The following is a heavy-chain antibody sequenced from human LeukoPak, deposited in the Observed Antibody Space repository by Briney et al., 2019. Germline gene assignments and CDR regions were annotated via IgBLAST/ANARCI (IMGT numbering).Heavy chain of an antibody. V-gene: IGHV4-30-4*07. Sequence: PSETLSLICTVSGGSISSGGYSWSWIRLPPGKGLEWIGYIYYSGSTYYNPSLKTRVTISVDTSKNQFSLKLNSVTAADTAVYYCARDRNRGYRYSDYWGQGTLVTVSS. D-gene: IGHD1-14*01. CDR2: IYYSGST. J-gene: IGHJ4*02. CDR1: GGSISSGGYS. CDR3: ARDRNRGYRYSDY.